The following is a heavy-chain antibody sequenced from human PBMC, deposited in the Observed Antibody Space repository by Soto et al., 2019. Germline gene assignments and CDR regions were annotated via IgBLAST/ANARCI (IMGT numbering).Heavy chain of an antibody. CDR1: GGSISSYC. CDR3: ARGWAYDFWSGYNWFDP. D-gene: IGHD3-3*01. V-gene: IGHV4-59*13. Sequence: PSETLSLTCTVSGGSISSYCWSWIRQPPGKGLEWIGYIYYSGSTNYNPSLKSRVTISVDTSKNQFSLKLSSVTAADTAVYYCARGWAYDFWSGYNWFDPWGQGTLVTVSS. CDR2: IYYSGST. J-gene: IGHJ5*02.